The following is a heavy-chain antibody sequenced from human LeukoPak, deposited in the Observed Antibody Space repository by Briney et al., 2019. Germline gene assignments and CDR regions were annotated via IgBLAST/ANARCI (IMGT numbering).Heavy chain of an antibody. V-gene: IGHV3-11*04. Sequence: PGGSLRLSCAASGFTFSDYYMSWIRQAPGKGLEWVSYISSSGSTIYYADSVKGRFTISRDNAKNSLYLQMNSLRAEDTAVYFCARAGRFGESFRDYYYYIDVWGKGTTVTVSS. CDR2: ISSSGSTI. CDR3: ARAGRFGESFRDYYYYIDV. D-gene: IGHD3-10*01. CDR1: GFTFSDYY. J-gene: IGHJ6*03.